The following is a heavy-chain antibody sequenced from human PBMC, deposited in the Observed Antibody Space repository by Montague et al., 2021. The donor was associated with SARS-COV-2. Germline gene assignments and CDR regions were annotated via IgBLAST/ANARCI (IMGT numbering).Heavy chain of an antibody. CDR2: ISHRGST. Sequence: SETLSLTCAVYDGSFSDYSWTWIRQPPGKGLEWIGEISHRGSTNQNPSLKSRVTISVDTSKNQFSLKMTSVTAADTAVYYGARGRQHINMVVVVITGGEYYFDFWGQGTLVAVSS. V-gene: IGHV4-34*01. CDR1: DGSFSDYS. D-gene: IGHD3-22*01. CDR3: ARGRQHINMVVVVITGGEYYFDF. J-gene: IGHJ4*02.